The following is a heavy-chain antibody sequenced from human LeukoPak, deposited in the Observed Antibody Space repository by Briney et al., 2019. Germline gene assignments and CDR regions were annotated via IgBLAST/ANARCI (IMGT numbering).Heavy chain of an antibody. J-gene: IGHJ3*02. D-gene: IGHD4-23*01. Sequence: GGSLRLSCAASGFTFSSYSMNWVRQAPGKGLEWVSSISSSSSCIYYADSVKGRFTISRDNAKNSLYLQMNSLRAEDTAVYYCARDDYRGAFDIWGQGTMVTVSS. CDR3: ARDDYRGAFDI. CDR2: ISSSSSCI. CDR1: GFTFSSYS. V-gene: IGHV3-21*01.